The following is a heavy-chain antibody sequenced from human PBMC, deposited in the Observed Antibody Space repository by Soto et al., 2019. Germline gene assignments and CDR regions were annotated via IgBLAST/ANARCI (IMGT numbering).Heavy chain of an antibody. J-gene: IGHJ5*02. CDR2: ISGSGGST. CDR3: AKDLDSSSWYDWFDP. V-gene: IGHV3-23*01. CDR1: GFTFSSDA. Sequence: EVQLLESGGGLVQPGGSLRLSCAASGFTFSSDAMSWVRQAPGKGLEWVSAISGSGGSTYYADSVKGRFTIYRDNSKNTLYLQMNSLRGEDTAVYYCAKDLDSSSWYDWFDPWGQGTLVTVSS. D-gene: IGHD6-13*01.